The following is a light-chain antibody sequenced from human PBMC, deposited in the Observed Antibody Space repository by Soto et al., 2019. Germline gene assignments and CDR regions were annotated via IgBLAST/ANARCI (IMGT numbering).Light chain of an antibody. CDR1: QDIRNY. CDR3: QQYDNLPLT. V-gene: IGKV1-33*01. J-gene: IGKJ3*01. Sequence: DIQMTQSPSSLSASVGDRVTITCQASQDIRNYLNWYQQRPGKAPKLLIYDASNLETGVPSRFIGIRSGTDFTFTISSLQPEDIATYYCQQYDNLPLTFGPGTKVDIK. CDR2: DAS.